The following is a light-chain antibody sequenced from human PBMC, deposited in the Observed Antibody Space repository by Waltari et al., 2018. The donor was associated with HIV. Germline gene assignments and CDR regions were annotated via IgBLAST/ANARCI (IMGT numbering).Light chain of an antibody. CDR3: QQSYSTPLT. CDR1: QNISSY. V-gene: IGKV1-39*01. Sequence: DIQMTQSPSSLYASVGDRVTVSCRANQNISSYLIWCQQRPGKAPRLLIYTASTLPRGVPSRFSGSGSGTDFTLSITSLQPEDFATYYCQQSYSTPLTFGGGTRVEIK. CDR2: TAS. J-gene: IGKJ4*01.